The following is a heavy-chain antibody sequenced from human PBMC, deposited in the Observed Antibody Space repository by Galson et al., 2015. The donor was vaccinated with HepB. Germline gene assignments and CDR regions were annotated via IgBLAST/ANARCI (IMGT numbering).Heavy chain of an antibody. CDR2: IKSKTDGGTT. D-gene: IGHD3-10*01. V-gene: IGHV3-15*01. J-gene: IGHJ2*01. CDR1: GFTFINAW. Sequence: SLRLSCATSGFTFINAWMSWVRQAPGKGLEWVGRIKSKTDGGTTDYSAPVKGRFTISRDDSKNTLYLQMSSLKTDDTAVYYCTTDSEEASRGSDWYFDLWGRGTLVTVSS. CDR3: TTDSEEASRGSDWYFDL.